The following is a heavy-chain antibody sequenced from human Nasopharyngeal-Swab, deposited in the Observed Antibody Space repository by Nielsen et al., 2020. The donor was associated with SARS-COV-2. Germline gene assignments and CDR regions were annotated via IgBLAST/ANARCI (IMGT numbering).Heavy chain of an antibody. D-gene: IGHD6-19*01. CDR2: ISAYNGNT. J-gene: IGHJ4*02. Sequence: ASVKVSCKASGYTFTSYGIGWVRQAPGQGLEWMGWISAYNGNTNYAQKLQGRVTMTTDTSTSTAYMELRSLRSDDTAVYYCARDKGGIAVAGTLDYFDYWGQGTLVTVSS. CDR3: ARDKGGIAVAGTLDYFDY. CDR1: GYTFTSYG. V-gene: IGHV1-18*01.